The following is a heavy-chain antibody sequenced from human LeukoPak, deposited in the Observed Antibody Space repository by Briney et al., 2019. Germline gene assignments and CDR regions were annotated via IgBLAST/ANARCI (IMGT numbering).Heavy chain of an antibody. D-gene: IGHD5/OR15-5a*01. Sequence: SETLSPTCTVSGGSISSGSYYWSWIRQPAGKGLEWIGRIYTSGSTNYNPSLKSRVTISVDTSKNQFSLKLSSVTAADTAVYYCARGSTEYYFDYWGQGTLVTVSS. V-gene: IGHV4-61*02. CDR2: IYTSGST. CDR1: GGSISSGSYY. CDR3: ARGSTEYYFDY. J-gene: IGHJ4*02.